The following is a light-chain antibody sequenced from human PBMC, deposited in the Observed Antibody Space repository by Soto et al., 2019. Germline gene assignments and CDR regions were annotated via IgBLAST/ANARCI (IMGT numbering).Light chain of an antibody. J-gene: IGKJ3*01. Sequence: EIVLTQSPGTLSLSPGERATLSCRASQIVSTSYLAWYQQKPGQAPRLLISGTSMRATGIPARFSGSGAGTDFTLTISRLEPEDFAVYYCQWGTFGPGTKVDVK. CDR2: GTS. CDR3: QWGT. V-gene: IGKV3-20*01. CDR1: QIVSTSY.